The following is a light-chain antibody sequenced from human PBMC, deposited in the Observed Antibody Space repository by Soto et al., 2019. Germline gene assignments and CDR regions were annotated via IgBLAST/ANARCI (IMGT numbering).Light chain of an antibody. J-gene: IGLJ2*01. V-gene: IGLV2-14*01. CDR2: DVT. CDR1: SNDVGGNNY. Sequence: QSALTQPASVSGSPGQSITISCTGTSNDVGGNNYVSWYQQHPGKAPKLMIYDVTNRPSGVSNRFSGSKSGNTSSLTISGLQAEDAADYYCSSCTSSSTVVFGGGTKLTVL. CDR3: SSCTSSSTVV.